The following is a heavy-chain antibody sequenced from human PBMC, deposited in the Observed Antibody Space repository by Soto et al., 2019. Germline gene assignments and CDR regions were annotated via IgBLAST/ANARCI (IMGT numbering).Heavy chain of an antibody. CDR2: IYYSGST. V-gene: IGHV4-59*08. D-gene: IGHD2-15*01. CDR1: GGSISSYY. CDR3: ARRVVVAASPYWYFDL. Sequence: SETLSLTCTVSGGSISSYYWSWIRQPPGKGLEWIGYIYYSGSTNYNPSLKSRVTISVDTSKNQFSLKLSSVTAADTAVYYCARRVVVAASPYWYFDLWGRGTLVTVSS. J-gene: IGHJ2*01.